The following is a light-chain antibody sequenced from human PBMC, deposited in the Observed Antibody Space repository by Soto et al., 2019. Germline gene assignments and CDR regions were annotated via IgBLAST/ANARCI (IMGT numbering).Light chain of an antibody. Sequence: DIQMTQSPSTLSASVGDRVTITCRASQSISTWLAWYQQNPGKAPKVLIYDASSLESGVPSRFSGSGSGTEFTLTISSLQPDDFATYYCQQYKNYLTFGPGTKVDIK. CDR3: QQYKNYLT. V-gene: IGKV1-5*01. CDR1: QSISTW. J-gene: IGKJ3*01. CDR2: DAS.